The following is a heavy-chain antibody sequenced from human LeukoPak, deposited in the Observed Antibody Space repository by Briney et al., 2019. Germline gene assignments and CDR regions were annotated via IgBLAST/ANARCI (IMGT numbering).Heavy chain of an antibody. D-gene: IGHD3-3*01. V-gene: IGHV3-11*01. CDR2: ISGSATST. Sequence: PGGSLRLSCAASGFSFSDYYMTWIRRAPGKGLEWLAFISGSATSTYYAPSVKGRFTISRDNAQNSLYLQMNSLRAEDTAVYYCTRDGLSLTNARFDPWGPGTLVTVSS. CDR3: TRDGLSLTNARFDP. J-gene: IGHJ5*02. CDR1: GFSFSDYY.